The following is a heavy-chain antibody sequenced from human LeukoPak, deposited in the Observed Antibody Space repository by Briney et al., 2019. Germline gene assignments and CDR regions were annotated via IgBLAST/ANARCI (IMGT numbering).Heavy chain of an antibody. CDR2: IYTSGST. V-gene: IGHV4-4*07. J-gene: IGHJ4*02. CDR1: GGSISSYY. CDR3: AREWTTTVVTPVNFFDY. D-gene: IGHD4-23*01. Sequence: SETLSLTRTVSGGSISSYYWSWIRQPAGKGLEWIGRIYTSGSTNYNPSLKSRVTMSVDTSKNQFSLKLSSVTAADTAVYYCAREWTTTVVTPVNFFDYWGQGTLVTVSS.